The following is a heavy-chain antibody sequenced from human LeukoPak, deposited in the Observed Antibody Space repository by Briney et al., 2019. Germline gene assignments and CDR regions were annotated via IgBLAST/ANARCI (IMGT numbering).Heavy chain of an antibody. D-gene: IGHD6-19*01. CDR2: IHQSGST. CDR3: SREQYTSGGSGWFGMDV. J-gene: IGHJ6*02. CDR1: GGSLSTYY. Sequence: PSETLSLTCSVSGGSLSTYYWTWTRQPPGKGLEWIGFIHQSGSTEYNPSLKSRVTMSLDTSRSQFSLKMSTVTAADTAVYYCSREQYTSGGSGWFGMDVWGQGTTVTVSS. V-gene: IGHV4-59*12.